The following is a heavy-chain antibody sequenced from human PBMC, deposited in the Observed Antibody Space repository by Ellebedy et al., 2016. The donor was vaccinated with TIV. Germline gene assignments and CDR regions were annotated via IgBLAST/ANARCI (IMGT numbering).Heavy chain of an antibody. D-gene: IGHD3-10*01. CDR1: GFTFSSYS. CDR2: ISLSSSTI. V-gene: IGHV3-48*02. J-gene: IGHJ4*02. CDR3: SRGTRFGKSSFDY. Sequence: GESLKISCAASGFTFSSYSMNWVRQAPGKGLEWVSHISLSSSTIYYADSVKGRFTIARDNAKNSLSLQMNSLRDEDTDVYYCSRGTRFGKSSFDYWGQGTLVTVSS.